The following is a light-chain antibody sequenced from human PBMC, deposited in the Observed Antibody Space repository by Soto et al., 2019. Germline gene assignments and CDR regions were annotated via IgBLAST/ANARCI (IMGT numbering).Light chain of an antibody. J-gene: IGKJ4*01. CDR1: QSVGNN. CDR2: EAS. Sequence: EIVLTQSPATLSLSPGERATLYCRASQSVGNNLAWYQQKPGQAPGRLNYEASTRATGIPARFSGSGSWTDFTLTISGLEPEDFAGYYCQQHANWPLTCGGGTKVEIK. CDR3: QQHANWPLT. V-gene: IGKV3-11*01.